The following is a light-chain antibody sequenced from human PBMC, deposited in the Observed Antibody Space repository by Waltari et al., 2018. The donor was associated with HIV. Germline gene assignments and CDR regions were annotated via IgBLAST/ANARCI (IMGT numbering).Light chain of an antibody. CDR1: QSISSW. CDR2: KAS. Sequence: DIQMTQSPSTLSASVGDRVTITCRASQSISSWLAWYQQKPGNAPKLLIYKASSLESWVPSRFSGSGSGPEFTLTISSLQPDDFATYYCQQYSNYPGTFGQGTKLEIK. V-gene: IGKV1-5*03. J-gene: IGKJ2*02. CDR3: QQYSNYPGT.